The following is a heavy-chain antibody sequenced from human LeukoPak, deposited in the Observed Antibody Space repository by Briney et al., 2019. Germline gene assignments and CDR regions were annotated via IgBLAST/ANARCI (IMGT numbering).Heavy chain of an antibody. CDR1: GGSISSYY. D-gene: IGHD3-16*02. J-gene: IGHJ4*02. CDR2: IDYCGST. Sequence: SETLSLTCTVSGGSISSYYWSWIRQPPGKGLEWIGYIDYCGSTNYNPSLKSRVTISVDTSKNQFSLKLSSVTAADTAVYYCARYSLYDYVWGSHRQTFAFDYWGQGTLVTVSS. V-gene: IGHV4-59*01. CDR3: ARYSLYDYVWGSHRQTFAFDY.